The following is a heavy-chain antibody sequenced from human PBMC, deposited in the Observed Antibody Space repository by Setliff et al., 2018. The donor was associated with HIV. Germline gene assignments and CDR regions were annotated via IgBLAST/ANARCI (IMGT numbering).Heavy chain of an antibody. J-gene: IGHJ5*02. CDR1: GFTFITYK. D-gene: IGHD1-26*01. Sequence: PGGTLRLSCAASGFTFITYKMHWVRQAPGKGLEWVAVISSDGGSKYYADAVRGRFTISRDNSKSTVYLQMNSLRVEDTAMYYCVRDERYSWSPQFNWFDPWGQGTLVTVSS. V-gene: IGHV3-30*04. CDR2: ISSDGGSK. CDR3: VRDERYSWSPQFNWFDP.